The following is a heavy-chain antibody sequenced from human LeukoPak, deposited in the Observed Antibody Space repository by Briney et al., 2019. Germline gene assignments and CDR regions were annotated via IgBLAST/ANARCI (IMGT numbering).Heavy chain of an antibody. J-gene: IGHJ3*02. D-gene: IGHD3-16*01. CDR2: ISYDGSNK. V-gene: IGHV3-30*03. CDR3: ARAADTANAFDI. Sequence: GGSLRLSCAASGFTFSSYSMNWVRQAPGKGLEWVAVISYDGSNKYYADSVKGRFTISRDNSKNTLYLQMNSLRAEDTAVYYCARAADTANAFDIWGQGTMVTVSS. CDR1: GFTFSSYS.